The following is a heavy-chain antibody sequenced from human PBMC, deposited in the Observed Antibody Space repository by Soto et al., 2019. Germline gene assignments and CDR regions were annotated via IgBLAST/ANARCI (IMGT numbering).Heavy chain of an antibody. CDR1: GYTFTSYG. CDR2: ISAYNGNT. D-gene: IGHD4-17*01. V-gene: IGHV1-18*01. Sequence: QVQLVQSGAEVKKPGASVKVSCKASGYTFTSYGISWVRQAPGQGLEWMGWISAYNGNTNCAQKLQGRVTMTTDPTTSTAYMQLRSLRSDDTGLYYCARSTGDYGIYWGQGTLVTVSS. CDR3: ARSTGDYGIY. J-gene: IGHJ4*02.